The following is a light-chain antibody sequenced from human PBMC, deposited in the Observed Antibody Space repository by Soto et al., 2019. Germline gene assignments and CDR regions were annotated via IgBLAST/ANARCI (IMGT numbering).Light chain of an antibody. CDR2: AAS. V-gene: IGKV1-6*01. J-gene: IGKJ2*01. Sequence: AIQMTQSPSSLSASVGVRVTITCRASQGIRDDLAWYQQRPGKAPKLLIYAASNLQSGVPSRFSGSGSGTDFTLIISSLQPEDFATYYCLQDYDYPYTFGQGTKLEIK. CDR3: LQDYDYPYT. CDR1: QGIRDD.